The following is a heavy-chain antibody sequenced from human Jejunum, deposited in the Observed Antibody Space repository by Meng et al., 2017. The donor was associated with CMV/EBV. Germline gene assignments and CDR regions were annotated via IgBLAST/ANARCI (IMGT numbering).Heavy chain of an antibody. D-gene: IGHD6-19*01. V-gene: IGHV3-30*02. CDR1: GFNFNSYG. J-gene: IGHJ4*02. Sequence: VLLVESGGGVVQPGESLRLSCAASGFNFNSYGMHWVRQAPGKGLEWLAFIRNDGTNKYYADSVKGRFFILRDTSKNTVYLQLNSLRIEDTAMYYCAKDVAVAGHFDSWGQGTLVTVSS. CDR3: AKDVAVAGHFDS. CDR2: IRNDGTNK.